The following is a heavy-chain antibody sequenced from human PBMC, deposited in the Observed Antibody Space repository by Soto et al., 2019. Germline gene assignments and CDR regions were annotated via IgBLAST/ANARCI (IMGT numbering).Heavy chain of an antibody. CDR2: IYYSGRT. CDR1: GGSISTGGLY. Sequence: QVQLREWGPGLVKPSQTLSLKCSVSGGSISTGGLYWSWIRQHPRKGLEWIGDIYYSGRTYDNPSLTSRVTISIEASKNQFSLKLTSVTAADTAVYYCAQALVFTGGDGFDIWAKGDWSPSL. D-gene: IGHD1-1*01. CDR3: AQALVFTGGDGFDI. V-gene: IGHV4-31*02. J-gene: IGHJ3*02.